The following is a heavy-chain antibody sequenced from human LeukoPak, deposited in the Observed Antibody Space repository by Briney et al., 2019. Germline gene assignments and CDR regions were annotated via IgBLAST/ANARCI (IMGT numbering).Heavy chain of an antibody. D-gene: IGHD6-13*01. V-gene: IGHV3-33*01. CDR3: ARGISRYYFDY. CDR1: GFTFSSYG. CDR2: IWFDGSDK. J-gene: IGHJ4*02. Sequence: PGRSLRLSCAASGFTFSSYGLHWVRQAPGKGLEWVAVIWFDGSDKYYADSVKGRFTISRDNSKNTLYLQLNSLRAEDTAVYYCARGISRYYFDYWGQGTLVTVSS.